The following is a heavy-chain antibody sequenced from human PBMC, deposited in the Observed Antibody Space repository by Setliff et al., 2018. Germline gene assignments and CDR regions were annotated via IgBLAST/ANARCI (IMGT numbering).Heavy chain of an antibody. D-gene: IGHD3-22*01. CDR3: ARDRRSSSGLAVPYYYYGMDV. J-gene: IGHJ6*02. V-gene: IGHV3-30*02. Sequence: QTGGSLSLSCAAYGFTFSSYGMHWVRQAPGKGLEWVAFIRYDGSNKYYADSVKGRFTISRDNSKNTLYLQMNSLRAEDTAVYYCARDRRSSSGLAVPYYYYGMDVWGQGTTVTVSS. CDR1: GFTFSSYG. CDR2: IRYDGSNK.